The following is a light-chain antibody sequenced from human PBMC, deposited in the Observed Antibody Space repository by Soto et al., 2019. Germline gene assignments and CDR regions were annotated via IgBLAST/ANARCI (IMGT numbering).Light chain of an antibody. CDR2: DVS. V-gene: IGLV2-14*01. Sequence: QSALTQPASVSGSPGQSITISCTGTSSDVGGYNYVSWYQHPGKAPKLMIYDVSNRSSGVSNRFSGSKSGKTASLTISGLQVEDEADYYCSSYTSSSPYVVFGGGTKLTVL. J-gene: IGLJ2*01. CDR3: SSYTSSSPYVV. CDR1: SSDVGGYNY.